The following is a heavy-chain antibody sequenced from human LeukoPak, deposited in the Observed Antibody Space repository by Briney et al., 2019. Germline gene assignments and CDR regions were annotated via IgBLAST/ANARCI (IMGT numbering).Heavy chain of an antibody. Sequence: GGCLRPSFAASGFPFSSYGMSWVRPAPGKGGGWGSAINGSGGSTYYSDSVKGRFTISRDNSKNTLYLQMNSLRAEDTAVYYCAKSGYYYGSGQNRDFDYWGQGTLVTVSS. V-gene: IGHV3-23*01. CDR2: INGSGGST. D-gene: IGHD3-10*01. J-gene: IGHJ4*02. CDR3: AKSGYYYGSGQNRDFDY. CDR1: GFPFSSYG.